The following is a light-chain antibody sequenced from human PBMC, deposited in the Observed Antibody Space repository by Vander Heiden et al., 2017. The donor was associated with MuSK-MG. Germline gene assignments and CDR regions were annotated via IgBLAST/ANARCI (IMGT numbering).Light chain of an antibody. J-gene: IGLJ1*01. CDR2: DVS. V-gene: IGLV2-14*01. Sequence: QSALAQPASVSGSPGQSITISCTGTSNDVGAYNYVSWYRQHPGKAPKLMVYDVSSRPSGVSDRFSGSKSGNTASLTISGLQAADEADYYCSSYTSTSTLYVFGTGTTVTVL. CDR3: SSYTSTSTLYV. CDR1: SNDVGAYNY.